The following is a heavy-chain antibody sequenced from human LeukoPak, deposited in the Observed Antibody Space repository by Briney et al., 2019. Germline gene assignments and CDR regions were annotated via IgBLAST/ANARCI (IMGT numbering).Heavy chain of an antibody. CDR3: AREAVRGVIGWFDH. J-gene: IGHJ5*02. CDR2: IYTSGST. D-gene: IGHD3-10*01. V-gene: IGHV4-4*07. Sequence: SETLSLTCTVSGGSLSSYYWSWIRQPAGKGLEWIGRIYTSGSTNYNPSLKSRVTMSVDTSKNQFSLKLSSVTAADTAVYYCAREAVRGVIGWFDHWGQGTLVTVSS. CDR1: GGSLSSYY.